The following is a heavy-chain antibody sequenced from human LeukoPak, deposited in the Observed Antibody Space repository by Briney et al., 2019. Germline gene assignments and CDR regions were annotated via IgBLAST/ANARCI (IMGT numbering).Heavy chain of an antibody. Sequence: PGGSLRLSCAASGFTFSNAWMSWVRQAPGKGLEWVSYISSSGSTIYYADSVKGRFTISRDNAKNSLYLQMNSLRAEDTAVYYCASYDGSYLAWGQGTLVTVSS. CDR2: ISSSGSTI. CDR3: ASYDGSYLA. J-gene: IGHJ5*02. D-gene: IGHD1-26*01. CDR1: GFTFSNAW. V-gene: IGHV3-11*01.